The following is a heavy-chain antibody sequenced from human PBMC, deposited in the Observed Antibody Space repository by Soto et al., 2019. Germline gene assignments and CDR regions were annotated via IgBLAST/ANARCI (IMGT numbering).Heavy chain of an antibody. CDR3: ARSGYSSHGMDV. Sequence: PGASLQLSCQGSGYSFTTSWIGWVRQMPGKGLEWMGIIYLGDSDTRYNPSFQGQVTISADKSIGTAYLQWSSLKASDTAIYYCARSGYSSHGMDVWGQGTTVTVSS. J-gene: IGHJ6*02. CDR1: GYSFTTSW. CDR2: IYLGDSDT. D-gene: IGHD5-12*01. V-gene: IGHV5-51*01.